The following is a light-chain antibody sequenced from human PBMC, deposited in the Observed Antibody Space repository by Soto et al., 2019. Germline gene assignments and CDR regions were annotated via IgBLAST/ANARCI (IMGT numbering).Light chain of an antibody. V-gene: IGKV3-15*01. Sequence: EIVMTQSPATLSVSPGESATLSCRASQSISSELAWYQQKPGQPPRLLIYGASTRATGVPARFTDSGSGSDFTLTISGLQSVDFAVYYCQQGHNWPLTFGQGTRLEI. CDR2: GAS. J-gene: IGKJ2*01. CDR3: QQGHNWPLT. CDR1: QSISSE.